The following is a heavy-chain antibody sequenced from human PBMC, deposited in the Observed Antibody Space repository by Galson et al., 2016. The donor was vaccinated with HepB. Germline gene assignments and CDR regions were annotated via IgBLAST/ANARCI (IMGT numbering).Heavy chain of an antibody. CDR1: GFTFNTYA. CDR2: ISSSDGRT. D-gene: IGHD6-19*01. CDR3: AKSQFALPDSGWFNAFDL. J-gene: IGHJ3*01. Sequence: SLRLSCATSGFTFNTYAMTWVRQAPGKGLEWVSSISSSDGRTWYADSVRGRFTISTDNSKTTLYVQMNILRVDDSAIYYCAKSQFALPDSGWFNAFDLWGQGTMVTVSS. V-gene: IGHV3-23*01.